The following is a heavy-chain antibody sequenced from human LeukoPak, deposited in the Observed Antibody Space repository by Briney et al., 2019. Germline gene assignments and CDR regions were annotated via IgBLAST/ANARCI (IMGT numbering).Heavy chain of an antibody. D-gene: IGHD3-10*01. Sequence: SETLSLTCAVYGGSFSGYYWSWIRQPPGKGLEWIGEINHSGSTNYNPSLKSRVTISVDTSKNQFSLKLGSVTAADTAVYYCTRSPTILLWSRFDPWGQGTLVTVSS. V-gene: IGHV4-34*01. CDR2: INHSGST. CDR1: GGSFSGYY. CDR3: TRSPTILLWSRFDP. J-gene: IGHJ5*02.